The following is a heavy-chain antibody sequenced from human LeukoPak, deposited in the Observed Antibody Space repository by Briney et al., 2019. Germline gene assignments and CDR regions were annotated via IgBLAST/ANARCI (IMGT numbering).Heavy chain of an antibody. V-gene: IGHV4-39*01. CDR2: IYYSGST. D-gene: IGHD6-13*01. Sequence: SETLSLTCTVPGGSISSSSYYRGWIRQPPGKGLEWIGSIYYSGSTYYNPSLKSRVTISVDTSKKQFSLKVSSVTAADTAVYYCARHSGSSWSTFDCWGQGTLVTISS. J-gene: IGHJ4*02. CDR3: ARHSGSSWSTFDC. CDR1: GGSISSSSYY.